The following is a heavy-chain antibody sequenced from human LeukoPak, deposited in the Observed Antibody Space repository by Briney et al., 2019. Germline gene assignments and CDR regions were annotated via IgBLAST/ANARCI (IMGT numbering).Heavy chain of an antibody. D-gene: IGHD2-2*01. Sequence: PGGSLRLSCAASGFTFSSYGMHWVRQAPGKGLEWVAVISYDGSNKYYADSVKGRFTISRDNSKNTLYLQMNSLRAEDTAVYYCAKDPRKYQVTTYGDYWGQGTLVTVSS. CDR2: ISYDGSNK. V-gene: IGHV3-30*18. CDR1: GFTFSSYG. J-gene: IGHJ4*02. CDR3: AKDPRKYQVTTYGDY.